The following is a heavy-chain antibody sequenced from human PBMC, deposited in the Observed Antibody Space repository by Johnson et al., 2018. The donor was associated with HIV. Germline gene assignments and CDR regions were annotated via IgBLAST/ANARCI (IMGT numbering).Heavy chain of an antibody. CDR3: ARGGSDVFDI. D-gene: IGHD3-16*01. CDR1: GFTFSDYY. CDR2: ITGSGTVV. Sequence: QMQLVESGGGVVRPGGSLRLSCAASGFTFSDYYMSWIRQAPGKGLEWVSYITGSGTVVYYADSVKGRFTISRDNAKNSLYLQMNSLRADDTAVYYCARGGSDVFDIWGQGTMVTVSS. J-gene: IGHJ3*02. V-gene: IGHV3-11*04.